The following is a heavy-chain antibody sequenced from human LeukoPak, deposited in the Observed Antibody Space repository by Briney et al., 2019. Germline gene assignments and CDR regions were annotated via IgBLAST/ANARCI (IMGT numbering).Heavy chain of an antibody. CDR2: IYYSGST. CDR1: GGSISSYY. V-gene: IGHV4-59*01. Sequence: SETLSLTCTVSGGSISSYYWSWIRQPPGKGLEWIGYIYYSGSTNYNPSLKSRVTISVDTSKNQFSLKLSSVTAADTAVYYCARDLGYYDSSGYYGPERFDIWGQGTMVTVSP. J-gene: IGHJ3*02. D-gene: IGHD3-22*01. CDR3: ARDLGYYDSSGYYGPERFDI.